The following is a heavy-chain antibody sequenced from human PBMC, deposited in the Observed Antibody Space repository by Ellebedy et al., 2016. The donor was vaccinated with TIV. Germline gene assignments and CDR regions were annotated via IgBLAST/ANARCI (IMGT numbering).Heavy chain of an antibody. D-gene: IGHD3-22*01. CDR3: ARDYVGGYGVYYFDY. J-gene: IGHJ4*02. CDR1: GYTFTNYA. CDR2: INAGNGNT. Sequence: ASVKVSCXASGYTFTNYAMHWVRQAPGQRLEWMGWINAGNGNTKYSQKFQGKVTITRDTSASTAYMDLSSLRSEDTAVYYCARDYVGGYGVYYFDYWGQGTLVTVSS. V-gene: IGHV1-3*01.